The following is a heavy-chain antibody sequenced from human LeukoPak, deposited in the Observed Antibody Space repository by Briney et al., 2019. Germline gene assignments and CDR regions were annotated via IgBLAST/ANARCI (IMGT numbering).Heavy chain of an antibody. D-gene: IGHD3-10*02. V-gene: IGHV3-30*02. CDR1: GFTFSSYG. CDR3: AKEELRRITMWGYMDV. Sequence: GGSLRLSCAASGFTFSSYGMHWVRQAPGKGLEWVAFIRYDGSKKYYTDSVNGRFTISRDNSKNTLYLQMNSLSAEDTALYYCAKEELRRITMWGYMDVWGKGTTVTISS. J-gene: IGHJ6*03. CDR2: IRYDGSKK.